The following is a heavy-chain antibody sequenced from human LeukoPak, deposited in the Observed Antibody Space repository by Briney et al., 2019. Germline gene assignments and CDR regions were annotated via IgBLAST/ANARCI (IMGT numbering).Heavy chain of an antibody. D-gene: IGHD3-3*01. CDR2: ISGSGGSA. V-gene: IGHV3-23*01. J-gene: IGHJ4*02. CDR3: AKDGESYDFWSGYLFDY. CDR1: GFTFSSYA. Sequence: GGSLRLSCAASGFTFSSYAMSWVRQAPGKGLAWVSGISGSGGSAHYADSVKGRFTISRDNSKNTLYLQTNSLRAEDTAVYYCAKDGESYDFWSGYLFDYWGQGTLVTVSS.